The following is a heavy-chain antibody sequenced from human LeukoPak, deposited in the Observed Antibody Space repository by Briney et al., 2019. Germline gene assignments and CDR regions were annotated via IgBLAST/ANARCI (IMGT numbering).Heavy chain of an antibody. Sequence: SETLSLTCTVAGGSISGFYWGWIRQAPGKGLEWIGFIYYSGSANYNPSLKSRVTMSVDTSKNQFSLKLSSVTAADTAVYYCARMYSGTSYYFDYWGQGTLVTVSS. D-gene: IGHD1-26*01. CDR1: GGSISGFY. CDR2: IYYSGSA. J-gene: IGHJ4*02. V-gene: IGHV4-59*01. CDR3: ARMYSGTSYYFDY.